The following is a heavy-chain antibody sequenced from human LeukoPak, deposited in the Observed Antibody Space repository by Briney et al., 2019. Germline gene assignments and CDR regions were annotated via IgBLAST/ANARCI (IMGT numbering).Heavy chain of an antibody. CDR3: ARDRPRYCSGITCPLDY. V-gene: IGHV3-7*03. D-gene: IGHD2-15*01. J-gene: IGHJ4*02. CDR1: GFTFSTYW. Sequence: GGSLRLSCAASGFTFSTYWMSWVRQAPGKGLEWVANIKQDGSEKYYVDSVKGRFTISRDNAKNSLYLQMSSLRAEDTAVYYCARDRPRYCSGITCPLDYWGQGTLVTVSS. CDR2: IKQDGSEK.